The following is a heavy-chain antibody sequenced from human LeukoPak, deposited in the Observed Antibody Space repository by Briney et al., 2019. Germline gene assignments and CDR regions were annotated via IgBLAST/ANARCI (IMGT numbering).Heavy chain of an antibody. D-gene: IGHD6-13*01. V-gene: IGHV3-23*01. Sequence: GGTLRLSCAASGFTFSSYGMSWVRQAPGKGLEWVSAISGSGGSTYYADSVKGRFTISRDNSKNTLYLQMNSLRAEDTAVYYCARGSSSSWYEGAFDVWGQGTMVTVSS. J-gene: IGHJ3*01. CDR1: GFTFSSYG. CDR3: ARGSSSSWYEGAFDV. CDR2: ISGSGGST.